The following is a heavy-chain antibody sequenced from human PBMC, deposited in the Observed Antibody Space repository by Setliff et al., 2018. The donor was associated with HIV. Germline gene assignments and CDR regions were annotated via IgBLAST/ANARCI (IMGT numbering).Heavy chain of an antibody. CDR1: GYTFTNYP. CDR2: INADNGNT. CDR3: VSELPGST. V-gene: IGHV1-3*01. Sequence: ASVKVSCKTSGYTFTNYPIYWVCQAPGQRLEWMGEINADNGNTQYSQKFQGRVTITRDTSANTVYMELSSLKSEDTGVYYCVSELPGSTWGQGTLVTVSS. J-gene: IGHJ4*02. D-gene: IGHD3-10*01.